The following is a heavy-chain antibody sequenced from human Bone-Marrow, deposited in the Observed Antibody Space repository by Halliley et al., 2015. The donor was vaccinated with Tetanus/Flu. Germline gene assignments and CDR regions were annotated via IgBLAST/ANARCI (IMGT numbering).Heavy chain of an antibody. Sequence: YNGATNYTPSPKRRVTISLDTSKNQFSLKLSSVTAVDTAVYYCARLGFCTNGSCYPGGWFDPWGQGTLVTVSS. CDR2: YNGAT. CDR3: ARLGFCTNGSCYPGGWFDP. J-gene: IGHJ5*02. D-gene: IGHD2-8*01. V-gene: IGHV4-61*07.